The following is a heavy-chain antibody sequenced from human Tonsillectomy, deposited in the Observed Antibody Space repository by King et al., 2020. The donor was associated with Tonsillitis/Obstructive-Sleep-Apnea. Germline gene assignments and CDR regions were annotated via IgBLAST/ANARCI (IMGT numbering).Heavy chain of an antibody. D-gene: IGHD5-12*01. CDR1: GFTFGSFA. Sequence: VQLVESGGGVVQPGRSLRLSCAASGFTFGSFAMHWVRQAPGKGLEWVAVISYDGSNKYYTDSVKGRFTISRDNSKNTLFLQMNSLRAEDTAVYYCARSERGYSGYDLLGVDYWGQGTLVTVSS. CDR3: ARSERGYSGYDLLGVDY. CDR2: ISYDGSNK. V-gene: IGHV3-30*10. J-gene: IGHJ4*02.